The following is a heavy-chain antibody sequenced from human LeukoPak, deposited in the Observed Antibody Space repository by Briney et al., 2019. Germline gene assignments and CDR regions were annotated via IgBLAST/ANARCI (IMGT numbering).Heavy chain of an antibody. Sequence: GSLRLSCAASGFTVSSNYMSWVRQPPGKGLEWIGEINHSGSTNYNPSLKSRVTISVDTSKNQFSLKLSSVTAADTAVYYCARGSYDSSGYVFDYWGQGTLVTVSS. V-gene: IGHV4-34*01. CDR3: ARGSYDSSGYVFDY. CDR1: GFTVSSNY. J-gene: IGHJ4*02. CDR2: INHSGST. D-gene: IGHD3-22*01.